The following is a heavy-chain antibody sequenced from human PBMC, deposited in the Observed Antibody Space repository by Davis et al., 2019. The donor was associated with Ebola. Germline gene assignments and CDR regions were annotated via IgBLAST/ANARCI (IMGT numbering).Heavy chain of an antibody. V-gene: IGHV3-23*01. CDR3: AKDLLKQWLEKNWFDP. J-gene: IGHJ5*02. Sequence: GESLKISCAASGFTFSSYAMSWVRQAPGKGLEWVSAISGSGGSTYYADSVKGRFTISRDNSKNTLYLQMNSLRAEDTAVYYCAKDLLKQWLEKNWFDPWGQGTLVTVSS. CDR1: GFTFSSYA. CDR2: ISGSGGST. D-gene: IGHD6-19*01.